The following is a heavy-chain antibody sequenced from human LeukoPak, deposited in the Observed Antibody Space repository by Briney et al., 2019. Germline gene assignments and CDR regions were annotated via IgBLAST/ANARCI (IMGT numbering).Heavy chain of an antibody. V-gene: IGHV4-59*12. J-gene: IGHJ4*02. CDR2: IYYSGST. CDR3: ARALWFGAYFDY. Sequence: SETLSLTCTVSGGSISSDYWSWIRQPPGKGLEWIGYIYYSGSTNYNPSLKSRVTISVDTSKNQFSLKLSSVTAADTAVYYCARALWFGAYFDYWGQGTLVTVSS. D-gene: IGHD3-10*01. CDR1: GGSISSDY.